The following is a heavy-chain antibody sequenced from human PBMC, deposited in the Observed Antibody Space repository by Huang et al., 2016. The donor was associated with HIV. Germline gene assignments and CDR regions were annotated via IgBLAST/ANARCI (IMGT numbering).Heavy chain of an antibody. CDR1: GYTFTNYD. CDR2: MHPNAGNP. V-gene: IGHV1-8*02. J-gene: IGHJ4*02. D-gene: IGHD4-17*01. CDR3: ARSAYGDLDY. Sequence: QVHLVQSGAEVKKPGASVKVSCKASGYTFTNYDINGVGQAPGRGLEWLGGMHPNAGNPGFSQSFQGRVTMTSKTSITTAYMELTSLTSEDTAVYYCARSAYGDLDYWGLGTLVIVSS.